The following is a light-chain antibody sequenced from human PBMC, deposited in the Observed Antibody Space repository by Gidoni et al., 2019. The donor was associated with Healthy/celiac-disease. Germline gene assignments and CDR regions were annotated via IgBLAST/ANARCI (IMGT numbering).Light chain of an antibody. CDR1: SSDVGGYNY. CDR2: DVS. CDR3: SSYTSSSTLYV. J-gene: IGLJ1*01. V-gene: IGLV2-14*03. Sequence: QSALPQPASVSGSPGRPITISCTGPSSDVGGYNYVSWYQQHPGKAPKLMIYDVSNRPSGVSNRFSGSKSGNTASLTISGLQAEDEADYYCSSYTSSSTLYVFGTGTKVTVL.